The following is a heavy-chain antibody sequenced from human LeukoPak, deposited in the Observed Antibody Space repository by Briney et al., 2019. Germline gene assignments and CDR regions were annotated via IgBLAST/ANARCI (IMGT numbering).Heavy chain of an antibody. V-gene: IGHV1-69*13. CDR1: ERTFSGYA. Sequence: ASVKVSCKASERTFSGYAISWVRQAPGQGLEWMGGIIPIFGTANYAQKFQGRVTITADESTSTAYMELSSLRSEDTAVYYCARMILVVVAAEYGMDVWGQGTTVTVSS. CDR3: ARMILVVVAAEYGMDV. D-gene: IGHD2-15*01. CDR2: IIPIFGTA. J-gene: IGHJ6*02.